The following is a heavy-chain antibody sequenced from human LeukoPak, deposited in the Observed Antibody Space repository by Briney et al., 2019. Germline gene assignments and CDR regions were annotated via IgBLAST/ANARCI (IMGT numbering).Heavy chain of an antibody. CDR3: ARGLGDPLPLDY. V-gene: IGHV1-8*01. J-gene: IGHJ4*02. D-gene: IGHD2-21*02. CDR2: MNPNSGNT. CDR1: GYTFTSYD. Sequence: ASVKVSCKASGYTFTSYDINWVRQATGQGLEWMGWMNPNSGNTGYAQKFQGRVTMTRNTSISTAYMELSSLRSEDTAVYFCARGLGDPLPLDYWGQGTLVTVSS.